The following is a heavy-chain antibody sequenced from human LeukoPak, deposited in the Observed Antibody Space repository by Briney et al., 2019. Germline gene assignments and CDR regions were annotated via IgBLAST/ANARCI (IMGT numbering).Heavy chain of an antibody. D-gene: IGHD3-3*01. Sequence: SQTLSLTCAVSGGSVSSYYWSWIRQPPGKGLEWIGYIYYSGSTNYNPSLKSRVTISVDTSKNQFSLKLSSVTAADTAVYYCARDGRSGYYSYWGQGTLVTVSS. V-gene: IGHV4-59*02. CDR1: GGSVSSYY. CDR3: ARDGRSGYYSY. J-gene: IGHJ4*02. CDR2: IYYSGST.